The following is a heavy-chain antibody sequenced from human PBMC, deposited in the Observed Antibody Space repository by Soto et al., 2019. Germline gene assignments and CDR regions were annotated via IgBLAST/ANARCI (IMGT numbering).Heavy chain of an antibody. CDR3: ARGVGSWFASAFDI. V-gene: IGHV1-18*01. CDR2: ISAYNGNT. D-gene: IGHD3-10*01. Sequence: ASVKVSCKASGYTFTSYGISWFRQALGQGLEWTGCISAYNGNTNYAQKLQGRVTMTTDTSTSTAYMELRSLRSDDTAVYYCARGVGSWFASAFDIWGQGTMVTVSS. CDR1: GYTFTSYG. J-gene: IGHJ3*02.